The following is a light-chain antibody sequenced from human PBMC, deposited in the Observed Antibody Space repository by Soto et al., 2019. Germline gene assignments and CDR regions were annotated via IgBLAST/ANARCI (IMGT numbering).Light chain of an antibody. Sequence: EIVMTQSPATLSVSPGERATLSCRASQSVSSNLAWYQQKPGQAPRLLIYGASTRATGIPARFSGSGSGTEFTLTISSLQSEDFAVYYRQQYYDWPRTFGQGTKVEIK. CDR1: QSVSSN. J-gene: IGKJ1*01. CDR3: QQYYDWPRT. V-gene: IGKV3-15*01. CDR2: GAS.